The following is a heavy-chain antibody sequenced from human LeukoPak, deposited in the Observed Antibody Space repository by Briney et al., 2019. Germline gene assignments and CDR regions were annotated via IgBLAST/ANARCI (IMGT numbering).Heavy chain of an antibody. V-gene: IGHV4-61*02. J-gene: IGHJ5*02. CDR2: IYTSGST. CDR3: ARDIVEVPAANQVVNWFDP. CDR1: GGSISSGSYY. D-gene: IGHD2-2*01. Sequence: SETLSLTCTVSGGSISSGSYYWSWIRQPAGKGLEWIGRIYTSGSTNYNPSLKSRVTISVDTSKNQFSLKLSSVTAADTAVYYCARDIVEVPAANQVVNWFDPWGQGTLVTVSS.